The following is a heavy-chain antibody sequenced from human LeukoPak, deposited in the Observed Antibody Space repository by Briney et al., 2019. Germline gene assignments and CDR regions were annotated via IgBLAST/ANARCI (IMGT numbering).Heavy chain of an antibody. V-gene: IGHV3-21*01. Sequence: GGSLRLSCAASGFTFSSYSMNWVRQAPGKGLEWVSSISSSSSYIYYADSVKGRFTISRDNAKNSLYLQMNSLRTEDTAVYYCARVAYGDYLNTLDYWGQGTLVTVSS. CDR2: ISSSSSYI. J-gene: IGHJ4*02. D-gene: IGHD4-17*01. CDR3: ARVAYGDYLNTLDY. CDR1: GFTFSSYS.